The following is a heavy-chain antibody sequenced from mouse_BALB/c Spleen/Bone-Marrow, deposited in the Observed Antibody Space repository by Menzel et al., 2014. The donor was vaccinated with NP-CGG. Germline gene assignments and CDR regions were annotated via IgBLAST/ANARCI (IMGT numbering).Heavy chain of an antibody. Sequence: LQQSGSELVRPGASVKLSCKASGYTFTSYWMHWVKQRPGQGLEWIGSIYPGSGNTNYDEKFKSKATLTVDTSSNTAYMQFSSLTSEDSTVYYCTTYGNYEAWFAYWGQGTLVTVSA. CDR2: IYPGSGNT. CDR1: GYTFTSYW. D-gene: IGHD2-1*01. J-gene: IGHJ3*01. V-gene: IGHV1S22*01. CDR3: TTYGNYEAWFAY.